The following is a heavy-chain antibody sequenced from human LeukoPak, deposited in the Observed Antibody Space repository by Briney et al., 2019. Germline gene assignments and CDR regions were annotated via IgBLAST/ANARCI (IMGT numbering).Heavy chain of an antibody. CDR2: ISSSSSYI. Sequence: GGSLRLSCAASGFTFSSYSMNWVRQAPGKGLEWVSSISSSSSYIYYADSVKGRFTISRDNSKNTLYLQMNSLRAEDTAVYYCAKDMKLRYFDWLKTFDAFDIWGQGTMVTVSS. V-gene: IGHV3-21*04. CDR1: GFTFSSYS. J-gene: IGHJ3*02. D-gene: IGHD3-9*01. CDR3: AKDMKLRYFDWLKTFDAFDI.